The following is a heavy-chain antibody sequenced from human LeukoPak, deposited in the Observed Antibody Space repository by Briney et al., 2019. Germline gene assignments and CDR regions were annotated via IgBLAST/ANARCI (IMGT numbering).Heavy chain of an antibody. V-gene: IGHV1-2*02. CDR1: GYTFTNSY. Sequence: ASVNVSCKASGYTFTNSYFHWVRQAPGQGLEWMGSINPTSGGTNNAQDFQGRVTLTRDTSISTTYMELSGLRSDDTAVYYCARSPNNDLLGQGGLVTVAS. CDR3: ARSPNNDL. J-gene: IGHJ5*02. D-gene: IGHD1/OR15-1a*01. CDR2: INPTSGGT.